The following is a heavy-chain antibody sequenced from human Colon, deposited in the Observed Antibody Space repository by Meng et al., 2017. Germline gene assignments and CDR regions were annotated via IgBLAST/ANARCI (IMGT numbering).Heavy chain of an antibody. Sequence: QVPLQQWVAGLLKPSETLSLTCAVYGGSFSGYYWSWIRQPPGKGLEWIGEINHSGSTNYNPSLKSRVTISVDTSKNQFSLKLSSVTAADTAVYYCARRVRGVISWFDPWGQGTLVTVSS. D-gene: IGHD3-10*01. CDR1: GGSFSGYY. J-gene: IGHJ5*02. CDR2: INHSGST. CDR3: ARRVRGVISWFDP. V-gene: IGHV4-34*01.